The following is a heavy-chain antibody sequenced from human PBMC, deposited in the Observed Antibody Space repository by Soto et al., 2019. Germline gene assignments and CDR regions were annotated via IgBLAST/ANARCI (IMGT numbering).Heavy chain of an antibody. J-gene: IGHJ3*02. D-gene: IGHD6-13*01. CDR3: AREKTEGDSSSWPDAFDI. V-gene: IGHV4-4*07. CDR2: IYTSGST. CDR1: GGSISSYY. Sequence: SETLSLTCTVSGGSISSYYWSWIRQPAGKGLEWIGRIYTSGSTNYNPSLKSRFTMSVDTSKNQFSLKLSSVTAADTAVYYCAREKTEGDSSSWPDAFDIWGQGTMVTVSS.